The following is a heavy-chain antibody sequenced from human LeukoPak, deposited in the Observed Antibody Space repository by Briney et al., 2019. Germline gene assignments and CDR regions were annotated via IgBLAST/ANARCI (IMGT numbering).Heavy chain of an antibody. D-gene: IGHD1-1*01. V-gene: IGHV3-7*01. J-gene: IGHJ5*02. CDR3: ARLGLEVGGPNWFDP. CDR1: GFSFSSNW. Sequence: GSLILSCAAPGFSFSSNWMGWVRQAPGKGLEWVAHIKRDGSQKYYLDSVKGRFTISRDDAKNSLYLQMNSLRVEDTAVYYCARLGLEVGGPNWFDPWGQGTLVTVSS. CDR2: IKRDGSQK.